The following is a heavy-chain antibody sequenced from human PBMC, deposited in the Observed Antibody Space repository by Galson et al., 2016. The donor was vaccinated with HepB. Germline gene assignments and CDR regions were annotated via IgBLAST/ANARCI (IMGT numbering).Heavy chain of an antibody. J-gene: IGHJ3*02. V-gene: IGHV4-4*02. CDR2: IYHGGRT. CDR3: ATSERLAGTDAFGI. Sequence: SETLSLTCAVSGGSISSYDWWNWVRQAPGKGLEWIGEIYHGGRTIYNPSLKSRVTMSLDKSKNQFSLILSSVTAADTAIYYCATSERLAGTDAFGIWGQGTMVTVSS. D-gene: IGHD6-19*01. CDR1: GGSISSYDW.